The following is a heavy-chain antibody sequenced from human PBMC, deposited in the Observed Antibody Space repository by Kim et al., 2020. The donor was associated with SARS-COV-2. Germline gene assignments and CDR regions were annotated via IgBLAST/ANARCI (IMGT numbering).Heavy chain of an antibody. V-gene: IGHV1-69*04. Sequence: SVKVSCKASGGTFSSYAISWVRQAPGQGLEWMGRIIPILGIANYAQKFQGRVTITADKSTSTAYMELSSLRSEDTAVYYCARGLPFGSGAFDIWGQGTMVTVSS. CDR1: GGTFSSYA. D-gene: IGHD3-10*01. J-gene: IGHJ3*02. CDR2: IIPILGIA. CDR3: ARGLPFGSGAFDI.